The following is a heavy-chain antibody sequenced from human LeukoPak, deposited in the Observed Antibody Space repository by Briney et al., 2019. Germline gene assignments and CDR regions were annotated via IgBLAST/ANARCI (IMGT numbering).Heavy chain of an antibody. J-gene: IGHJ3*01. CDR2: FSESGGST. V-gene: IGHV3-23*01. Sequence: GGSLRLSCAASGFTFSTYWMTWVRQVPGKGLEWVSSFSESGGSTYYADSVKGRFTISRDNPKDTLSLQMNSLRAEDTAVYYCAKGKWGLTINNFDVWGQGTMVTVSS. CDR3: AKGKWGLTINNFDV. D-gene: IGHD3-9*01. CDR1: GFTFSTYW.